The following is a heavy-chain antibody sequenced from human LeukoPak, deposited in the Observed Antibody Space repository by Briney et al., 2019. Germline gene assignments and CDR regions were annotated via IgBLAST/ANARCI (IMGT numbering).Heavy chain of an antibody. J-gene: IGHJ4*02. CDR2: ISAYNGNT. Sequence: ASVKVSCKASGYTFTSYGISWVRQAPGQGLEWMGWISAYNGNTNYAQKLQGRVTMTTDTSTSTAYMELRSLRSDDTAVYYCARASGYYGSGEPDYWGQGTLVTVSS. V-gene: IGHV1-18*04. CDR1: GYTFTSYG. CDR3: ARASGYYGSGEPDY. D-gene: IGHD3-10*01.